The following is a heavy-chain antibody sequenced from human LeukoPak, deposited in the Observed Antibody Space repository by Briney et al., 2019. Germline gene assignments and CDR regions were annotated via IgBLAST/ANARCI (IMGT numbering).Heavy chain of an antibody. D-gene: IGHD3-3*01. J-gene: IGHJ4*02. Sequence: GGFLRLSCAASGFTFSSYGMHWVRQAPGKGLEWVSFIRYDGSTKYYADSVKGRFTISRDNSKNTQYLQMNSLRAEDTAVYYCAKDGPSEWLVDFWGQGTLVAVSS. CDR3: AKDGPSEWLVDF. CDR1: GFTFSSYG. CDR2: IRYDGSTK. V-gene: IGHV3-30*02.